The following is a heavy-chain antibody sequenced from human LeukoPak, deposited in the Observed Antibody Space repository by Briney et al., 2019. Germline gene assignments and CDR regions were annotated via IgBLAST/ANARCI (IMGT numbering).Heavy chain of an antibody. CDR3: ARDHTVDGLVFDY. D-gene: IGHD6-19*01. CDR2: IKQDGSEK. CDR1: GFTFSDFW. J-gene: IGHJ4*02. Sequence: GGSLRLSCAASGFTFSDFWMNWVRQAPGKGLEWVASIKQDGSEKYYVDSVKGRFSISRDNAKNSLHLQINSLRAEDTAVYYCARDHTVDGLVFDYWGQGSLVTVSS. V-gene: IGHV3-7*01.